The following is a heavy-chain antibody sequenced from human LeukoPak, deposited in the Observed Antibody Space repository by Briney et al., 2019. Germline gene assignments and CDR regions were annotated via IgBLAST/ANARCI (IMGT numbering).Heavy chain of an antibody. D-gene: IGHD3-9*01. J-gene: IGHJ4*02. CDR1: GFTFSSYG. Sequence: GGSLRLSCAASGFTFSSYGIHWVRQAPGKGLEWVSAISGSGGSTYYADSVKGRFTISRDNSKNTLYLQMNSLRAEDTAVYYCTKTAAYDILTGSFDYWGQGTLVTVSS. V-gene: IGHV3-23*01. CDR3: TKTAAYDILTGSFDY. CDR2: ISGSGGST.